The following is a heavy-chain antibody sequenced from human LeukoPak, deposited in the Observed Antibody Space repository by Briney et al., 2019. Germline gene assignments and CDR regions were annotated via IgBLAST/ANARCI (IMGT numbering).Heavy chain of an antibody. D-gene: IGHD6-13*01. CDR3: TRDLTGTTWSENDY. CDR2: IYSGGST. J-gene: IGHJ4*02. CDR1: GFTVSSNY. Sequence: ESGGSLRLSCAASGFTVSSNYMSWVRQAPGKGLEWVSVIYSGGSTFYADSVKGRFSISRDTSKNTLYLQMNNLRADDTARYYCTRDLTGTTWSENDYWGQGTLVTISS. V-gene: IGHV3-53*01.